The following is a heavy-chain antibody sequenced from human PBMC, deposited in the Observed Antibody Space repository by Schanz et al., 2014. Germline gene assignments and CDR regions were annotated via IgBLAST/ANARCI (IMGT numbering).Heavy chain of an antibody. D-gene: IGHD2-15*01. J-gene: IGHJ6*02. Sequence: VQLLESGGGVVQFGRSLRLSCAASGFTFSSYAMSWVRQAPGKGLEWVAVIWSDGSGKYYADSVKGRFTISRDNSENTLYLQMNSLSADDTAVFYCAKGMGYCSGGTCYDYYYYGLDVWGQGTTVTVSS. V-gene: IGHV3-33*06. CDR1: GFTFSSYA. CDR2: IWSDGSGK. CDR3: AKGMGYCSGGTCYDYYYYGLDV.